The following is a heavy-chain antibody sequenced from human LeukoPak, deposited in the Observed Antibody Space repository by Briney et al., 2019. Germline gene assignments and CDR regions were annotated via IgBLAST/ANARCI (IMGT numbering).Heavy chain of an antibody. V-gene: IGHV4-59*01. D-gene: IGHD6-19*01. CDR3: ATVASGWYPDY. CDR2: IDSSGIT. J-gene: IGHJ4*02. CDR1: GGSISSFY. Sequence: SQTLSLTCTVSGGSISSFYYTWIRQPPGKVLEWIGYIDSSGITSYNTSLNSRVTISLATSQNQFSLKLNSVTAADTAVYYCATVASGWYPDYWGQGALVTVAS.